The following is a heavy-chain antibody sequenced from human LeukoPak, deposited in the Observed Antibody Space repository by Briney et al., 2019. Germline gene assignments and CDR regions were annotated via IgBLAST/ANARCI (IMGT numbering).Heavy chain of an antibody. J-gene: IGHJ6*03. D-gene: IGHD3-3*01. CDR2: ISAYNGNT. Sequence: GASVKVSCKASGYTFTSYGISWVRQAPGQGLEWMGWISAYNGNTNYAQKLQGRVTMTTDTSTSTAYMELRSLRSDDTAVYYCARLRDYDFWSGYYTDYYYYMAVWGKGTTVTVSS. V-gene: IGHV1-18*01. CDR1: GYTFTSYG. CDR3: ARLRDYDFWSGYYTDYYYYMAV.